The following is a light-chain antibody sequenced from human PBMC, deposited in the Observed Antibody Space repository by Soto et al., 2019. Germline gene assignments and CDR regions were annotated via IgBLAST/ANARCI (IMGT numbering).Light chain of an antibody. CDR2: DAS. Sequence: EIVLTQSPATLSLSPGERATLSCSASQSVSSYLAWYQQRPGQAPRLLMYDASNRATGIPARFSGSGSGTDFTLTISSLEPEDFALDSCQQRSIWPLTFGGGTKVEI. CDR1: QSVSSY. J-gene: IGKJ4*01. CDR3: QQRSIWPLT. V-gene: IGKV3-11*01.